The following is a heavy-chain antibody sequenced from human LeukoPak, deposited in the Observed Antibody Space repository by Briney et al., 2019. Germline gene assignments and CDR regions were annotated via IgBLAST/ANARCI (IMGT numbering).Heavy chain of an antibody. Sequence: PGGSLRLSCAASGFTFSGSAMHWVRQASGKGLEWVGRIRSKANSYATAYAASVKGRFTISRDDSKNTAYLQMNSLKTEDTAVYYCTRRLAQEINIAAAGTPHDFDYWGQGTLVTVSS. CDR1: GFTFSGSA. CDR2: IRSKANSYAT. V-gene: IGHV3-73*01. CDR3: TRRLAQEINIAAAGTPHDFDY. J-gene: IGHJ4*02. D-gene: IGHD6-13*01.